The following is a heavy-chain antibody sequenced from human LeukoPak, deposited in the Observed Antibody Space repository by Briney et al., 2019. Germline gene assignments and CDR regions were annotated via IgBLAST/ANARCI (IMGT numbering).Heavy chain of an antibody. CDR2: INSDGSST. V-gene: IGHV3-74*01. CDR1: GFTFSSYW. J-gene: IGHJ4*02. CDR3: AREGSGWYKNYFDY. Sequence: TGGSLRLSCAASGFTFSSYWMHWVRQAPGKGLVWVSRINSDGSSTSYADSGKGRFTISRDNAKNTLYLQMSSLRAEDTAVYYCAREGSGWYKNYFDYWGQGTLVTVSS. D-gene: IGHD6-19*01.